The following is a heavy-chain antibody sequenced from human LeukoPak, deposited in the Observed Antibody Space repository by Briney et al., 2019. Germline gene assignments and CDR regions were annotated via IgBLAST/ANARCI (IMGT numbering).Heavy chain of an antibody. J-gene: IGHJ6*02. D-gene: IGHD4-23*01. Sequence: ASVKVSCKASGYTFTGYYMHWVRQAPGQGLEWMGWINPNSGGTNYAQKFQGRVTMTRDTSISTAYMELSRLRSDDTAVYYCARPLGGNAYYYGMDVWGQGTTVTVSS. CDR3: ARPLGGNAYYYGMDV. CDR1: GYTFTGYY. CDR2: INPNSGGT. V-gene: IGHV1-2*02.